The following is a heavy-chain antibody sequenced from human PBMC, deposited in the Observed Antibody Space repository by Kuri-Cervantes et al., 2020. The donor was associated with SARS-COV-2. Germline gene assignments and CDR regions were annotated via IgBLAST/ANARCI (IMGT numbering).Heavy chain of an antibody. J-gene: IGHJ4*02. CDR1: GFTFSTYG. Sequence: GGSLRLSCAASGFTFSTYGMHWVRQAPGKGLEWLSLVWYDGRNKYYADPVKGRFTISRDNSKNTLYLQMNSLRAEDTAVYYCARDTTVALDYWGQGTLVTVSS. D-gene: IGHD4-23*01. CDR2: VWYDGRNK. V-gene: IGHV3-33*01. CDR3: ARDTTVALDY.